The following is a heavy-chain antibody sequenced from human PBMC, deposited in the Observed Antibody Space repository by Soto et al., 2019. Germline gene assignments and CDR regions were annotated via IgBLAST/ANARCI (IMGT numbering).Heavy chain of an antibody. D-gene: IGHD3-10*01. J-gene: IGHJ5*02. CDR1: GGSVSSCSYY. V-gene: IGHV4-61*01. Sequence: PSETLSLTCTVSGGSVSSCSYYWSWIRQPPGKGLDWIGYIYYSGSTNYNPSLKSRVTISVDTSKNQFSLKLSSVTAADTAVYYCAIGGSRFGENWFDPWGQGTLVTVSS. CDR2: IYYSGST. CDR3: AIGGSRFGENWFDP.